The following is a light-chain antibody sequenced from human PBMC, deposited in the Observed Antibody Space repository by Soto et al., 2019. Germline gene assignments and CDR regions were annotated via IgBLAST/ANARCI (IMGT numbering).Light chain of an antibody. CDR2: GAS. V-gene: IGKV3-20*01. J-gene: IGKJ1*01. Sequence: EIALTQSPGTLSLSPGERATLSCRAIQSVSSGYLAWYQQKPGQAPRLLISGASRRATGIPDRFSGSGSGTDFTLTISRLEPEDFAVYYCQQYDGFPRTFGQGTKVDIK. CDR3: QQYDGFPRT. CDR1: QSVSSGY.